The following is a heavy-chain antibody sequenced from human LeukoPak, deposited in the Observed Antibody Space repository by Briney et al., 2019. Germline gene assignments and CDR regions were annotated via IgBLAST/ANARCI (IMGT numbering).Heavy chain of an antibody. Sequence: ASVKVSRKASGYTFAGYYVHWVRQAPGQGLEWMGWINPNSGGTNYAQKFQGRVTMTRDTSISTAYMELSRLRSDDSAVYYCTRVSKGYCGGDCYSDYWGQGTLVTVSS. V-gene: IGHV1-2*02. CDR2: INPNSGGT. J-gene: IGHJ4*02. D-gene: IGHD2-21*02. CDR1: GYTFAGYY. CDR3: TRVSKGYCGGDCYSDY.